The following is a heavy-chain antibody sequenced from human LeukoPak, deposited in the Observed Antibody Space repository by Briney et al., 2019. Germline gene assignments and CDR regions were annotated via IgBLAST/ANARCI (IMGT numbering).Heavy chain of an antibody. D-gene: IGHD6-13*01. J-gene: IGHJ4*02. CDR1: GFTFSSHS. V-gene: IGHV3-21*01. CDR3: APFSAVTHYYFDY. Sequence: GGSLRLSCAASGFTFSSHSLMWVRQAPGKGLEWVSSISPDSGYIYYADSVKGRFTISRDNAENSLFLQVNSLGAEDTAVYYCAPFSAVTHYYFDYWGQGTLVTVSS. CDR2: ISPDSGYI.